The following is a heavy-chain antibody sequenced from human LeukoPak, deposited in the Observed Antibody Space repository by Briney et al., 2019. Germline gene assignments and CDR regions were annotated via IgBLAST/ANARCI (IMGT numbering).Heavy chain of an antibody. CDR3: ARGATFRGTYYMDV. V-gene: IGHV4-34*01. J-gene: IGHJ6*03. CDR2: INDRGLT. CDR1: GVSFNGYH. D-gene: IGHD3-10*01. Sequence: PSETLSLTCAVHGVSFNGYHWNWIRQFQGKGLDWIGEINDRGLTNYNPSLKSRVTISVDTSKNQFSLKLNSVTAADTAVYYCARGATFRGTYYMDVWGKGTTVTVSS.